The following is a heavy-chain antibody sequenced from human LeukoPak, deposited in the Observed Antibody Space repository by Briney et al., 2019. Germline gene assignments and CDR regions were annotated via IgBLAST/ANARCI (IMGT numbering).Heavy chain of an antibody. CDR3: AQLTGTPRSLGY. CDR1: GFTFSSYW. D-gene: IGHD7-27*01. V-gene: IGHV3-7*01. CDR2: IKQDGSEK. Sequence: GGSLRLSCAASGFTFSSYWMSWVRQAPGKGLEWVANIKQDGSEKYYVDSVGGRFTISRDNAKNSLYLQMNSLRAEDTAVYYCAQLTGTPRSLGYWGQGTLVTVSS. J-gene: IGHJ4*02.